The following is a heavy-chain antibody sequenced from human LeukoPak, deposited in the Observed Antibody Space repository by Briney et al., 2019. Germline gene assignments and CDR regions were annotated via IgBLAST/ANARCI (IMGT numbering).Heavy chain of an antibody. V-gene: IGHV4-4*07. J-gene: IGHJ5*01. Sequence: SETLSLTCTVSGGSISSYYWSWIRQPAGRGLEWVGRMYSSGSTNYNPSLKSRVTMSVGTSKNQFSLKLSAVTAADTAVYYCARDPSHSRGWFDSWGQGTLVTVSS. CDR2: MYSSGST. D-gene: IGHD6-19*01. CDR3: ARDPSHSRGWFDS. CDR1: GGSISSYY.